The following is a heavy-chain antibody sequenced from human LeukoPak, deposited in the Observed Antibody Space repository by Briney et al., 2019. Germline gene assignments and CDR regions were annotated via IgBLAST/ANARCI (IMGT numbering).Heavy chain of an antibody. J-gene: IGHJ4*02. CDR1: GGTFSSYA. V-gene: IGHV1-69*04. CDR3: ARDLGMQTFDY. D-gene: IGHD7-27*01. CDR2: IIPILGIA. Sequence: ASVKVSCNASGGTFSSYAISWVRQAPGQGLEWMGRIIPILGIANYAQKFQGRVTITADKATSTAYMELSSLRSEDTAVYYCARDLGMQTFDYWGQGTLVTVSS.